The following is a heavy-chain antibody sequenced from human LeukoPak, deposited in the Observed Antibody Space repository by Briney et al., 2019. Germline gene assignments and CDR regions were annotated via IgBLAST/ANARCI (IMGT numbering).Heavy chain of an antibody. D-gene: IGHD6-19*01. Sequence: SETLSLTCTVSGGSISSYYWSWIRQPPGKGLEWIGYIYYSGSTNYNPSLKSRVTISVDTSKNQFFLKLSSVTAADTAVYYCARVYSSGWYFDPWGQGTLVTVSS. CDR3: ARVYSSGWYFDP. V-gene: IGHV4-59*01. CDR1: GGSISSYY. J-gene: IGHJ5*02. CDR2: IYYSGST.